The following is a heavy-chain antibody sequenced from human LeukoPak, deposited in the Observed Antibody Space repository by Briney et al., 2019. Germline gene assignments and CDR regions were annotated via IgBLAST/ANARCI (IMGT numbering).Heavy chain of an antibody. CDR3: AKASSGYLHY. CDR1: GFTFSSHG. J-gene: IGHJ4*02. CDR2: ISYDGSNK. Sequence: PGGSLRLSCAASGFTFSSHGMHWVRQAPGKGLEWVAVISYDGSNKYYADSVKGRFTISRDNSKNTLYLQMNSLRAEDTAVYYCAKASSGYLHYWGQGTLVTVSS. D-gene: IGHD3-22*01. V-gene: IGHV3-30*18.